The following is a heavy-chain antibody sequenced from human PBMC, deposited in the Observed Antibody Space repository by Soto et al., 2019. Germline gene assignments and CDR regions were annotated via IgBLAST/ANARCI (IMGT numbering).Heavy chain of an antibody. CDR3: ASQIAVPTRVVLLYFDY. Sequence: QITLKESGPTLVKPTQTLTLTCTFSGFSLSTSGVGVGWIRQPPGKALEWLAVIFWDGDQGYSTSLKSRLTITKHTSKNQVVVKITNMDPEDTATYYCASQIAVPTRVVLLYFDYWGQGTVVTVSS. V-gene: IGHV2-5*02. D-gene: IGHD6-19*01. CDR1: GFSLSTSGVG. CDR2: IFWDGDQ. J-gene: IGHJ4*02.